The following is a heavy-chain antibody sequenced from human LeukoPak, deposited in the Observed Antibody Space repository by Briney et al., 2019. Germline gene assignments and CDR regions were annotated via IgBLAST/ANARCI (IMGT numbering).Heavy chain of an antibody. CDR2: IWYDGSNK. D-gene: IGHD1-26*01. Sequence: GGSLRLSCAASGFTFSSYGMHWVRQAPGKGLEWVAVIWYDGSNKYYADSVKGRFTISRDNSKNTLYLQMNSLRAEDTAVYYCAKSGSYYPHYNWFDPWGQGTLVTVSS. J-gene: IGHJ5*02. CDR1: GFTFSSYG. V-gene: IGHV3-33*06. CDR3: AKSGSYYPHYNWFDP.